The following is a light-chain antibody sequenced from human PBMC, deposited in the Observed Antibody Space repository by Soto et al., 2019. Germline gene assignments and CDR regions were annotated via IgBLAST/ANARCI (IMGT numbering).Light chain of an antibody. CDR2: SAS. Sequence: DIKMTQSRASVSASVGDRVTITCRASEAISSWLAWYQQKPGRAPKLLIYSASSLQNGAPSRFTGSGSGTDFTLTITSLQPDDTAIHYCQQARSFPLTFGGVTKVDIK. V-gene: IGKV1-12*01. CDR3: QQARSFPLT. CDR1: EAISSW. J-gene: IGKJ4*01.